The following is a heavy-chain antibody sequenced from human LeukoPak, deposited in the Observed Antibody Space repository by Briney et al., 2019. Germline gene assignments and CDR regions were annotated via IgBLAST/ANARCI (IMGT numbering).Heavy chain of an antibody. CDR2: TNQDGAGK. V-gene: IGHV3-7*01. Sequence: GGPLRLSCAASGFPFSNYWMSWVRQAPGKGLEWVANTNQDGAGKYYVDSVKGRFTISRDNAKNSLYLEMNSLGAEDTAIYYCSRSLDYWGQGALVTVSS. CDR3: SRSLDY. CDR1: GFPFSNYW. J-gene: IGHJ4*02.